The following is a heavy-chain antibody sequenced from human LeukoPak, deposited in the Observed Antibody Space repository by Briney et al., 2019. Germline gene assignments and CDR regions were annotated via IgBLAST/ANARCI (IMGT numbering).Heavy chain of an antibody. CDR2: ISSSGSTI. D-gene: IGHD6-13*01. Sequence: PGGSLRLSCAASGFTFSSYEMNWVRQAPGKGLEWVSYISSSGSTIYYADSVKGRFTISRDNAKNSLYLQMNSLRAEDTAVYYCATDGGPAYSISWYLYWGQGSLVTVSS. CDR1: GFTFSSYE. V-gene: IGHV3-48*03. CDR3: ATDGGPAYSISWYLY. J-gene: IGHJ4*02.